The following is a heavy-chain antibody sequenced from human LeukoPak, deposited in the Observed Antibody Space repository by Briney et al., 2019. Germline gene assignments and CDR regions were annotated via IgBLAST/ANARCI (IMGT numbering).Heavy chain of an antibody. CDR3: ASGPGGKYNWNDNTY. J-gene: IGHJ4*02. CDR1: GFTFNSYG. V-gene: IGHV3-30*02. D-gene: IGHD1-20*01. CDR2: IRYDGSNK. Sequence: GGSLRLSCAASGFTFNSYGMHWVRQAPGKGLEWVAFIRYDGSNKYYADSVEGRFTISRDNSKNTLYLQMNSLRAEDTAVYYCASGPGGKYNWNDNTYWGQGTLVTVSS.